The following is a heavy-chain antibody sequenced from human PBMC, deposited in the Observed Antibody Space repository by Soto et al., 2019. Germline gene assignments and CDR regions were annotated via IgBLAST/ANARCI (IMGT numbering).Heavy chain of an antibody. J-gene: IGHJ5*02. CDR2: SDYSGSS. D-gene: IGHD1-20*01. CDR3: ARGITSRASWFDP. Sequence: SETLSLTCTGSGGSIFSGGYYWSWLRQLPGKGLEWIGCSDYSGSSRYNPSLESRVTISIDMSKNHFSLKLSSVTAADTAVYYCARGITSRASWFDPWCQGTLVTAPQ. CDR1: GGSIFSGGYY. V-gene: IGHV4-31*02.